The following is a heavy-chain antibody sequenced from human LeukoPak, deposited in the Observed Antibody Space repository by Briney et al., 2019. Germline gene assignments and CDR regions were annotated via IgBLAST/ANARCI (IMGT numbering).Heavy chain of an antibody. J-gene: IGHJ4*02. Sequence: SETLSLTCTVSGGSISSSSYYWGWIRQPPGKGLEWIGSIYYSGSTYYNPSLKSRVTISVDTSKNQFSLKLSSVTAADTAVYYCASSDRKIFGDDRFDYWGQGTLVTVSS. CDR2: IYYSGST. V-gene: IGHV4-39*01. CDR1: GGSISSSSYY. D-gene: IGHD3-3*01. CDR3: ASSDRKIFGDDRFDY.